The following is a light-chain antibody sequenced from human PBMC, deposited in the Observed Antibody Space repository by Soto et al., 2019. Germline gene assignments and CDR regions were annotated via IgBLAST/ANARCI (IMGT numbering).Light chain of an antibody. J-gene: IGKJ1*01. CDR3: QQYDNSPWT. CDR2: GAS. CDR1: QSVSTSN. Sequence: DIVLTQSPGTLSLSPGERATLSCRASQSVSTSNLAWYQQIPGQAPRVLIYGASFRATGIPDRFIGSGSVTDFTLTISRLEPEDFAVYYCQQYDNSPWTFGQGTKVEI. V-gene: IGKV3-20*01.